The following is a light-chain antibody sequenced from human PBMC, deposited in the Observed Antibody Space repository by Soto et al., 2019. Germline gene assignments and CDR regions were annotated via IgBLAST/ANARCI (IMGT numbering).Light chain of an antibody. CDR3: QHYNSYSEA. J-gene: IGKJ1*01. V-gene: IGKV1-5*01. CDR1: QSVSSW. CDR2: DAS. Sequence: DIQMTQTPATLSAFAGDRVTVTCRASQSVSSWVAWYQEKPGKAPKLLIYDASSLESGVPSRFSGSGSGTEFTLTISSLQPDDFATYYCQHYNSYSEAFGQGTKVDIK.